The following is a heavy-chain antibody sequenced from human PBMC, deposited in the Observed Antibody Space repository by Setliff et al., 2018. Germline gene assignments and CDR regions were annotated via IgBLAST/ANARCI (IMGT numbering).Heavy chain of an antibody. CDR1: GYTFTNYY. CDR3: ARERGDIVSTTSYYYYMDV. V-gene: IGHV1-69*05. J-gene: IGHJ6*03. Sequence: GASVKVSCKASGYTFTNYYINWVRQAPGQGLEWMGGIIPIFGTTDYAQKFQGRVTITTDESTSTAYMEMSSLRSEDTAVYYCARERGDIVSTTSYYYYMDVWGKGTTVTVSS. CDR2: IIPIFGTT. D-gene: IGHD5-12*01.